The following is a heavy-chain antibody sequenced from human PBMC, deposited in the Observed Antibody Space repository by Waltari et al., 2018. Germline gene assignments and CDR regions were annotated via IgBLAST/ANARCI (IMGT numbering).Heavy chain of an antibody. V-gene: IGHV5-51*01. D-gene: IGHD6-19*01. Sequence: EVQLVQSGAAVQKPGESLKTSCHGSASSFTSYWIGWLRQLRGKGLEWMGMIYPGDSDTRYSPSFQGQVTISADKSISTAYLQWSSLKASDTAMYYCTRHRVGYSSGWVSWGQGTLVTVSS. CDR3: TRHRVGYSSGWVS. J-gene: IGHJ5*02. CDR2: IYPGDSDT. CDR1: ASSFTSYW.